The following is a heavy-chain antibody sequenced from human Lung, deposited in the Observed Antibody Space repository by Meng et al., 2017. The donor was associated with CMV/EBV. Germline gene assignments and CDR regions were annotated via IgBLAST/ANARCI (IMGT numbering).Heavy chain of an antibody. CDR2: IIPILGIA. CDR3: ATDCAAVVKETADAFDI. J-gene: IGHJ3*02. V-gene: IGHV1-69*04. D-gene: IGHD6-25*01. CDR1: GGTFSSYT. Sequence: SVPDTCKSSGGTFSSYTISWVRQAPGQVLAWMGRIIPILGIAYYAQKFQGRVTITADKSTSTAYIVLSSLRSEDTAVYYCATDCAAVVKETADAFDIWGQGTMVTVSS.